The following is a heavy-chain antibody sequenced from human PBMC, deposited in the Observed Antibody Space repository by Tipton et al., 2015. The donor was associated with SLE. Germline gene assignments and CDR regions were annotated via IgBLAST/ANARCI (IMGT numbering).Heavy chain of an antibody. CDR3: ARRSYAMGGYYFDY. CDR1: GGSISSGSYY. V-gene: IGHV4-61*02. J-gene: IGHJ4*02. D-gene: IGHD2-8*01. Sequence: LRLSCTVSGGSISSGSYYWSWIRQPAGKGLEWIGRIYTSGSTNYNPSLKSRVTISVDTSKNQFSLKLSSVTAADTAVYYCARRSYAMGGYYFDYWGQGTLVTVSS. CDR2: IYTSGST.